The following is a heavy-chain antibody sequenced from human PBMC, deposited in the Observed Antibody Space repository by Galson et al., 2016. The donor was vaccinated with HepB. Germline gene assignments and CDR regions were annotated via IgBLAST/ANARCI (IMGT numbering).Heavy chain of an antibody. J-gene: IGHJ3*01. CDR1: GFTFSGSA. CDR3: TRHTRDYAYVWGSYRVFEF. D-gene: IGHD3-16*02. CDR2: IRSKPNSYAT. V-gene: IGHV3-73*01. Sequence: SLRLSCAASGFTFSGSAMHWVRQASGKGLEWVGRIRSKPNSYATAYAASVKGRFSISRDDSKNTAYLHMNSLKTEDTAVYYCTRHTRDYAYVWGSYRVFEFWGQGTMVTVSS.